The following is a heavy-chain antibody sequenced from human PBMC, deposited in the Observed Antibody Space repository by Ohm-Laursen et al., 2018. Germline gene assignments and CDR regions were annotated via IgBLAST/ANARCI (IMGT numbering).Heavy chain of an antibody. CDR3: AKRYQMLYILDAFDI. J-gene: IGHJ3*02. CDR2: ISGRGGST. CDR1: GFTFSSYA. D-gene: IGHD2-2*02. Sequence: GSLRLSCAASGFTFSSYAMSWVRQAPGKGLEWVSAISGRGGSTYYADSVKGRFTISRDNSKNTLYLQMNSLRAEVTAVYYCAKRYQMLYILDAFDIWGQGTMVTVSS. V-gene: IGHV3-23*01.